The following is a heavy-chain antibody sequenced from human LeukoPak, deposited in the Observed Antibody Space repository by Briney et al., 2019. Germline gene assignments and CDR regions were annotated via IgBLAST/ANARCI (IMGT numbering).Heavy chain of an antibody. CDR1: GFTFSSYT. J-gene: IGHJ4*02. V-gene: IGHV3-48*01. CDR3: ARFIHGGDFDY. Sequence: GGSLRLSCAASGFTFSSYTMNWVRQAPGKGLEWVSYISSSSSTIYYADSVRGRFTISRDNSKNTLYLQMNSLRAEDTAVYYCARFIHGGDFDYWGQGTLVTVSS. D-gene: IGHD2-21*01. CDR2: ISSSSSTI.